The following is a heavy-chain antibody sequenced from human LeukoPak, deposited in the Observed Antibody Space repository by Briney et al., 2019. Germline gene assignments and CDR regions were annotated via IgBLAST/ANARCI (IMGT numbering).Heavy chain of an antibody. D-gene: IGHD1-26*01. J-gene: IGHJ4*02. CDR1: GGSISSGGYY. V-gene: IGHV4-31*03. Sequence: SETLSLTCTVSGGSISSGGYYWSWIRQHPGKGLEWIGYIYYSGSTYYNPSLKSRVTISVDTSKSQFSLKLSSVTAADTAVYYCARPNIWEKYFDYWGQGTLVTVSS. CDR2: IYYSGST. CDR3: ARPNIWEKYFDY.